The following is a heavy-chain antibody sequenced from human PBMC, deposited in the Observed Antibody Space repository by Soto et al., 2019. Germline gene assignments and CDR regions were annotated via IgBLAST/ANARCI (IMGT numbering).Heavy chain of an antibody. D-gene: IGHD2-21*02. CDR1: GYTFTSYY. V-gene: IGHV1-46*01. J-gene: IGHJ4*02. CDR2: INPSGGRT. CDR3: ARTYCAADCPRRDFDY. Sequence: ASVKVSCKASGYTFTSYYMHWVRQAPGQGLEWMGMINPSGGRTSYAQKFHDRVTMTRDTSTNTVYMELSSLRSDDTAVYYCARTYCAADCPRRDFDYWGQGTLVTVSS.